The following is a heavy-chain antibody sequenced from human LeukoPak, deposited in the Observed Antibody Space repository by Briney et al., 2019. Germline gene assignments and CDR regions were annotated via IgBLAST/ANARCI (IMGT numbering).Heavy chain of an antibody. Sequence: SETLSLTCTVSGGSISSSSYYWGWIRQPPGKGLEWIGSMYYSGSTYYNPSIKSRVTISVDTSKSQFSLKLSSVTAADTAVYYCAGKIYDSSGYRDYWGQGTLVTVSS. J-gene: IGHJ4*02. CDR2: MYYSGST. CDR1: GGSISSSSYY. CDR3: AGKIYDSSGYRDY. V-gene: IGHV4-39*01. D-gene: IGHD3-22*01.